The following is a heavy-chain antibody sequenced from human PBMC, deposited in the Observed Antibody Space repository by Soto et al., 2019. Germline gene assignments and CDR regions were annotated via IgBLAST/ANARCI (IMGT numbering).Heavy chain of an antibody. CDR1: GYTFTTYG. CDR2: ISAYNGNT. CDR3: GRERDGSSWSSAEYLQH. V-gene: IGHV1-18*01. D-gene: IGHD6-13*01. Sequence: QVQLVQSGAEVKKPGASVKVSCKASGYTFTTYGIHWVRQAPGQGLEWMGWISAYNGNTNYAQKFQGRVTKNTDTSTNTAHMDLRSLRSEDTAVYYCGRERDGSSWSSAEYLQHWGQGTLVTVSS. J-gene: IGHJ1*01.